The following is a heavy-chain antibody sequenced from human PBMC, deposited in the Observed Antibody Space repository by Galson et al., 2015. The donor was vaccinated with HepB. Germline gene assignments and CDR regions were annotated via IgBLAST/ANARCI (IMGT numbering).Heavy chain of an antibody. Sequence: SLRLSCAASGFTFSAYWMSWVHQVPGKGLEWVADVNRDGSEMYYADSVKGRFTISRDNAERSVSLHMYSLRAEDTAVYYCAREVMIRTLAHKTPDYWGQGTLVTVSS. CDR3: AREVMIRTLAHKTPDY. J-gene: IGHJ4*02. CDR2: VNRDGSEM. D-gene: IGHD3-16*01. V-gene: IGHV3-7*03. CDR1: GFTFSAYW.